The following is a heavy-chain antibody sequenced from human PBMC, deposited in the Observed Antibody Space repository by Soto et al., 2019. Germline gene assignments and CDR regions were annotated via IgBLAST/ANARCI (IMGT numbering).Heavy chain of an antibody. Sequence: PSETLSLTCTVSGGSISTYWWSWIRQPPRKGLEWIGYIYYSGSTNYNPSLKSRVTISVDTSKNQFSLKLTSVTAADTAVCYCARSRGSTRSFDYWGQGTLVTVSS. J-gene: IGHJ4*02. CDR2: IYYSGST. V-gene: IGHV4-59*01. CDR3: ARSRGSTRSFDY. CDR1: GGSISTYW. D-gene: IGHD2-15*01.